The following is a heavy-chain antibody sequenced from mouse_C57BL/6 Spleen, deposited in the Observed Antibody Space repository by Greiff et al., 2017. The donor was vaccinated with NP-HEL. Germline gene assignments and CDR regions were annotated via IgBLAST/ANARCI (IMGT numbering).Heavy chain of an antibody. CDR2: INPSSGYT. D-gene: IGHD2-4*01. J-gene: IGHJ3*01. Sequence: QVHVKQSGAELARPGASVKMSCKASGYNFTNYTMHWVKQRPGQGLDWIGYINPSSGYTKYNQKFKDKATLTADKSSSTAYMQLSSLTSEDAAVYYCARSYDYLLAYWGQGTLVTVSA. V-gene: IGHV1-4*01. CDR3: ARSYDYLLAY. CDR1: GYNFTNYT.